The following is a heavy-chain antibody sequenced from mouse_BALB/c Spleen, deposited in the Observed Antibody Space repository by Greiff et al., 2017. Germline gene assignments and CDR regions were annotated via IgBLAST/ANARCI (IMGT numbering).Heavy chain of an antibody. J-gene: IGHJ4*01. CDR3: AREGWLRPYYAMDY. CDR2: IWAGGST. Sequence: VKLMESGPGLVAPSQSLSITCTVSGFSLTSYGVHWVRQPPGKGLEWLGVIWAGGSTNYNSALMSRLSISKDNSKSQVFLKMNSLQTDDTAMYYCAREGWLRPYYAMDYWGQGTSVTVSS. CDR1: GFSLTSYG. D-gene: IGHD2-2*01. V-gene: IGHV2-9*02.